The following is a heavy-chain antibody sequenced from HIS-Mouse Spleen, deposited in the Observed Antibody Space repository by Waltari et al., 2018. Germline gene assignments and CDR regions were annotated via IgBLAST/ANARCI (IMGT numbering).Heavy chain of an antibody. Sequence: QVQLVQSGAEVKKPGASVKVSCKASGYTFTGYYMHWVRQAPGQGLEWMGWINPTSDGTNYAQKFQGRGTRTRDTSISTAYMGQSRLRSDDTAVYYCAREIPYSSSWYDWYFDLWGRGTLVTVSS. J-gene: IGHJ2*01. CDR3: AREIPYSSSWYDWYFDL. CDR1: GYTFTGYY. CDR2: INPTSDGT. V-gene: IGHV1-2*02. D-gene: IGHD6-13*01.